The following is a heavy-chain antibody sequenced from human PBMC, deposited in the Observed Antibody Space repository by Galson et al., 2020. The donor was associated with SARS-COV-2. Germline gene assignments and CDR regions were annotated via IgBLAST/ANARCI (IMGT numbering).Heavy chain of an antibody. CDR3: ERISAYCRGTTCYFDY. Sequence: SGPTLVKPTQTLTLTCTFSGFSLSTTKMRVSWIRQPPGKALEWLARIDWDDDKFYITSLKTKLTISKDNCKRQVVLTMTNVDPVDTATYYCERISAYCRGTTCYFDYGGKRTLVAVSS. J-gene: IGHJ4*02. D-gene: IGHD2-2*01. CDR1: GFSLSTTKMR. V-gene: IGHV2-70*04. CDR2: IDWDDDK.